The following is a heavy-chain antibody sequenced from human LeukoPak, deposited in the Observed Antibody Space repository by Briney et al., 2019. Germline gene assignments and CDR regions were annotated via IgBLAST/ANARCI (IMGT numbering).Heavy chain of an antibody. D-gene: IGHD6-6*01. V-gene: IGHV3-21*01. CDR1: GFTFSSYS. J-gene: IGHJ4*02. Sequence: GGSLRLSCAASGFTFSSYSMNWVRQAPGKGLEWVSSISSSSSYIYHADSVKGRFTISRDNAKNSLYLQMNSLRAEDTAVYYCARDLSYSSSSWGQGTLVTVSS. CDR2: ISSSSSYI. CDR3: ARDLSYSSSS.